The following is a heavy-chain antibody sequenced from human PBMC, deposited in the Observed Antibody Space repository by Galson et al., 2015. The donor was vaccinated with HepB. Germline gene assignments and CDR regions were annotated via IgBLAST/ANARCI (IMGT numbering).Heavy chain of an antibody. CDR3: AKAGDYPGEYYFDY. Sequence: SLRLSCAGSGFTFDDYAMHWVRQAPGKGLEWVSHISWNSGSIDYADSVEGRFTISRDNAKKSLYLQMNSLRPEDTALYYCAKAGDYPGEYYFDYWGQGTLVTVSS. CDR1: GFTFDDYA. CDR2: ISWNSGSI. J-gene: IGHJ4*02. V-gene: IGHV3-9*01. D-gene: IGHD5-12*01.